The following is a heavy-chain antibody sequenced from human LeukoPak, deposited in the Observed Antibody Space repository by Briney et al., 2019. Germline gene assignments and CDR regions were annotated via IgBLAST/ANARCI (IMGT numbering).Heavy chain of an antibody. D-gene: IGHD3-16*01. J-gene: IGHJ3*02. CDR1: GYTFTSYD. CDR3: ALIGGRRPVDIAFDI. Sequence: GASVKVSCKASGYTFTSYDINWVRQATGQGLEWMGWMNPNSGNTGYAQKFQGRVTMTRNTSISTAYMELSSLRSEDTAVCYCALIGGRRPVDIAFDIWGQGTMVTVSS. CDR2: MNPNSGNT. V-gene: IGHV1-8*01.